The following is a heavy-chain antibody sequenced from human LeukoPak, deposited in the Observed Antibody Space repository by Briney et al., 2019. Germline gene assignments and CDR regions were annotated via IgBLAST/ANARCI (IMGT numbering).Heavy chain of an antibody. D-gene: IGHD6-19*01. Sequence: SVKVSCKASGGTFSSYAISWVRQAPGQGLEWMGRIIPILGIANYAQKFQGRVTITADKSTSTAYMELSSLRSEDTAVYYCAKKGIAVAGIKYSAVHWGQGTLVTVSS. CDR1: GGTFSSYA. V-gene: IGHV1-69*04. CDR3: AKKGIAVAGIKYSAVH. CDR2: IIPILGIA. J-gene: IGHJ4*02.